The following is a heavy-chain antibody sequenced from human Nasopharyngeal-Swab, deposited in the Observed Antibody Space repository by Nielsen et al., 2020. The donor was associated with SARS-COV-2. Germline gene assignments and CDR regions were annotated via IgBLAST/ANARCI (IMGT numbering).Heavy chain of an antibody. CDR1: GFSFSDSN. V-gene: IGHV3-69-1*01. J-gene: IGHJ3*01. CDR2: ISSTGMI. D-gene: IGHD3-16*01. CDR3: ARAVGILGESP. Sequence: GESLKISCAASGFSFSDSNMNWVRQAPGKGLEWVSFISSTGMIYYADFVKGRFTISRDNAKNSLYLQMNSLRAEDTAVYYCARAVGILGESPWGQGTMVTVSS.